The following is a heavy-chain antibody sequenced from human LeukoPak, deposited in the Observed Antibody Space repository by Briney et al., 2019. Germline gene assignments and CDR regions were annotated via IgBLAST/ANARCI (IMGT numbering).Heavy chain of an antibody. D-gene: IGHD6-19*01. J-gene: IGHJ4*02. Sequence: GASVKVSCKSSGYTFTDYYMHWVRQAPGQGLEWMGWINPNDGGTNYAQSFQGRVTMTRDASIGTAYMELSSLISDDTAIYYCARENNSGWYRKAAFDYWGQGTLVTVTS. CDR1: GYTFTDYY. V-gene: IGHV1-2*02. CDR3: ARENNSGWYRKAAFDY. CDR2: INPNDGGT.